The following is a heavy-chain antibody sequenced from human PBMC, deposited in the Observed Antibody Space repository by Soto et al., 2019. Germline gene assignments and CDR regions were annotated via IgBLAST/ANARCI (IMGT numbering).Heavy chain of an antibody. V-gene: IGHV1-18*01. CDR3: ARDAWDYGDYDKDKFDY. CDR2: ISAYNGNT. D-gene: IGHD4-17*01. CDR1: GYTFTSYG. J-gene: IGHJ4*02. Sequence: GASGKVSCKASGYTFTSYGISWVRQAPGHGLEWMGWISAYNGNTNYAQKLQGRVTTTTDTSTSTAYMELRSLRSDDTAVYYCARDAWDYGDYDKDKFDYWGQGTLVTVSS.